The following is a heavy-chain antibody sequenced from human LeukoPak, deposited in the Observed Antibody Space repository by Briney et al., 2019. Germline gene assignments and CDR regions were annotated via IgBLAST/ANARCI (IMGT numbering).Heavy chain of an antibody. D-gene: IGHD3-22*01. Sequence: SETLSLTCAVYGGSFSGYYWSWIRQPAGKGLEWIGRIYTSGSTNYNPSLKSRVTMSVDTSKNQFSLKLSPVTAADTAVYYCARDLLTYYYDSSGYFDYWGQGTLVTVSS. CDR2: IYTSGST. V-gene: IGHV4-4*07. CDR3: ARDLLTYYYDSSGYFDY. J-gene: IGHJ4*02. CDR1: GGSFSGYY.